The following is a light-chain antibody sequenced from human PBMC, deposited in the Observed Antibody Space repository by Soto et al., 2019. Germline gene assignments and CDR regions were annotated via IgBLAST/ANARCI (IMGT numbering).Light chain of an antibody. J-gene: IGKJ5*01. CDR1: QSVGSD. Sequence: EIVLTKSPATLSLSPGERANLSCRASQSVGSDLAWYQQKRGQAHSLLIYGASTRATGIPARFSGSASGTEFTLTISGLQSEDLAVYYCQQYKNWPTITFGQGTRVEIK. CDR3: QQYKNWPTIT. CDR2: GAS. V-gene: IGKV3-15*01.